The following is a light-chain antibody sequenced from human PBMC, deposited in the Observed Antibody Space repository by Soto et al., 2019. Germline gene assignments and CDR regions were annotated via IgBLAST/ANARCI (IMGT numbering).Light chain of an antibody. Sequence: ERVMTQSPATLSVSPGEKVTLSCRASQSVSSNLAWYQQKPGQAPRLLIYGASTRATGIPARFRGSGSGTEFTLTISSLQSEDFAVYYCQQRSNWQITFGQGTRLEIK. CDR1: QSVSSN. CDR2: GAS. V-gene: IGKV3-15*01. J-gene: IGKJ5*01. CDR3: QQRSNWQIT.